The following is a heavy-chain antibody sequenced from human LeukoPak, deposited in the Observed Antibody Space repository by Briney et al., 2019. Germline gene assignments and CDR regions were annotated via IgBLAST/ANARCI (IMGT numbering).Heavy chain of an antibody. J-gene: IGHJ4*02. D-gene: IGHD6-19*01. CDR1: GYTFTDYY. CDR3: ARVDYSSGSADY. Sequence: GASVNVSFKASGYTFTDYYMHWVRQAPGKGLGGMGWINPNRGGTNYAQKFQGRVTMTRDTSISTAYMELSRVRSDDTAVYYCARVDYSSGSADYWGQGTLVTVSS. CDR2: INPNRGGT. V-gene: IGHV1-2*02.